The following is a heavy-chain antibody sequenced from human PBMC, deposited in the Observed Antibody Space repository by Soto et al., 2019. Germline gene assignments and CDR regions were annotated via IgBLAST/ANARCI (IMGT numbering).Heavy chain of an antibody. CDR1: GFRFHSHV. D-gene: IGHD5-12*01. Sequence: GGSLRLSCTPSGFRFHSHVIHWVRQAPGKGLEWVAVVWNDGVSNYYADSARGRFIISRDNAKNTLYLEMNSLRVEDTAVYYCARVKDELVATDRDYYYYGMDVWGQGTTVTVSS. J-gene: IGHJ6*02. CDR2: VWNDGVSN. V-gene: IGHV3-33*01. CDR3: ARVKDELVATDRDYYYYGMDV.